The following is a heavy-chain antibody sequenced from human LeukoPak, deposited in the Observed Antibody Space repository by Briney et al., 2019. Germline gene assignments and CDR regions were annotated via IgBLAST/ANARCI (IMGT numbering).Heavy chain of an antibody. CDR1: GFTFSSYW. J-gene: IGHJ4*02. V-gene: IGHV3-23*01. CDR3: AKDGNSGWLDY. D-gene: IGHD6-19*01. CDR2: INSGGGT. Sequence: PGGSLRLSCAASGFTFSSYWMSWVRQAPGKGLEWVSTINSGGGTYYADSVKGRFTISRDNSKNTLYLQMNSLRAEDTAVYYCAKDGNSGWLDYWGQGTQVTVSS.